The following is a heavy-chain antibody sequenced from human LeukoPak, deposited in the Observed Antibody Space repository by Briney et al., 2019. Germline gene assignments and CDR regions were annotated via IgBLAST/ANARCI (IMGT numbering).Heavy chain of an antibody. CDR1: GFTFDDYA. CDR3: ARSRIAVAGTGAFDI. D-gene: IGHD6-19*01. J-gene: IGHJ3*02. CDR2: ISWNSGSI. Sequence: PGGSLRLSCAASGFTFDDYAMHWVRQAPGKGLEWVSGISWNSGSIGYADSVKGRFTISRDNAKNSLYLQMNSLRAEDMALYYCARSRIAVAGTGAFDIWGQGTMVTVSS. V-gene: IGHV3-9*03.